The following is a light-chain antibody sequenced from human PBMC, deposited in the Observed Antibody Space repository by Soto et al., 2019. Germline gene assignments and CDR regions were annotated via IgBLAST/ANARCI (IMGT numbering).Light chain of an antibody. CDR3: QQYNNWPPYT. CDR2: GAS. J-gene: IGKJ2*01. CDR1: QTIANK. V-gene: IGKV3-15*01. Sequence: ETVMTQSPATMSVSPGERATLSCRASQTIANKLAWYQQRPGQAPRLLIYGASTRATGIPARCSGSGSGTEFTLTISSLQSEDFAIYYCQQYNNWPPYTLGQGTKLEIK.